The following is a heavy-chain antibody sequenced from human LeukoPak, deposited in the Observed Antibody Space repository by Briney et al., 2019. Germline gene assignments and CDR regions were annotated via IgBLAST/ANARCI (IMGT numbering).Heavy chain of an antibody. CDR3: ARDPAARPLNWFDP. CDR1: GYSISSGYY. D-gene: IGHD6-6*01. V-gene: IGHV4-38-2*02. J-gene: IGHJ5*02. CDR2: IYHSGST. Sequence: SETLSLTCTVSGYSISSGYYWGRIRQPPGKGLEWIGSIYHSGSTYYNPSLKSRVTISVDTSKNQFSLKLSSVAAADTAVYYCARDPAARPLNWFDPWAREPWSPSPQ.